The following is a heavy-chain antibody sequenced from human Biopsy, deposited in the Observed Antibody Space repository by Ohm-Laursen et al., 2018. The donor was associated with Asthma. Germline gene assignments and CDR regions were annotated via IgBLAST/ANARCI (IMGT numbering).Heavy chain of an antibody. CDR2: ISKDAGTQ. CDR1: GFSFSNFA. D-gene: IGHD5-24*01. V-gene: IGHV3-30*07. J-gene: IGHJ4*02. Sequence: SLRLSCTAPGFSFSNFAIHWVRQAPGKGLEWVGVISKDAGTQDYADSVKGRFTMARDNSKNTLDLQMNSLRAEDTAVYYCAKESRRDGYNRRNYYFDYWGQGTLVTVSS. CDR3: AKESRRDGYNRRNYYFDY.